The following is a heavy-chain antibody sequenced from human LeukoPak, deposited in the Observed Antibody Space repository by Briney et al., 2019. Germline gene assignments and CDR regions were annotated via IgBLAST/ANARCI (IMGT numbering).Heavy chain of an antibody. J-gene: IGHJ4*02. D-gene: IGHD3-3*01. Sequence: GGSLRLSCAASGFTFSSYAMSWVRQAPGKGLEWVSAISGSGGSTYYADSVKGRFTISRDNSKNTLYLQMNSLRAEDTAVYYCAKAYDFWSGYYYFDYWGQGTLVTVSS. V-gene: IGHV3-23*01. CDR3: AKAYDFWSGYYYFDY. CDR1: GFTFSSYA. CDR2: ISGSGGST.